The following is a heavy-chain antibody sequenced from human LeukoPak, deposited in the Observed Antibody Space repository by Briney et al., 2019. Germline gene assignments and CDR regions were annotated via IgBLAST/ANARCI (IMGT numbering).Heavy chain of an antibody. D-gene: IGHD2-8*02. V-gene: IGHV3-23*01. Sequence: GGSLRLSCVASGFTFSTFTFSTFVMIWVRQPPGKGLEWVSSIFPSGGEIHYADSVRGRFTISRDNSKSTLSLQMNSLRVEDTAIYYCATYRQVLLPFESWGQGTLVTVSS. CDR3: ATYRQVLLPFES. CDR2: IFPSGGEI. J-gene: IGHJ4*02. CDR1: GFTFSTFTFSTFV.